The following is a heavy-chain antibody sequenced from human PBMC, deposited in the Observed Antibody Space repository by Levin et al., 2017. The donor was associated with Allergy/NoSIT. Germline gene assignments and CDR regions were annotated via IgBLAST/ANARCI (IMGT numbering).Heavy chain of an antibody. CDR2: IYYDGSA. CDR1: GGSISDDSYY. V-gene: IGHV4-39*07. D-gene: IGHD2/OR15-2a*01. Sequence: TAGGSLRLSCSVSGGSISDDSYYWAWVRQPPGKGLEWVGSIYYDGSAYYNPSLKTRLTISVDTSKNQFSLRVNSVTAADTAVYYCAGEPNSPYYYPYGLDVWGPGTTVTVSS. CDR3: AGEPNSPYYYPYGLDV. J-gene: IGHJ6*02.